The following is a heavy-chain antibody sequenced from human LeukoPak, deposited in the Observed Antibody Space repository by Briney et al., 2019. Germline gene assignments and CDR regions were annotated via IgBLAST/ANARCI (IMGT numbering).Heavy chain of an antibody. CDR3: AKNTQYSGYYDC. CDR1: GFTFSGYP. D-gene: IGHD6-6*01. J-gene: IGHJ4*02. Sequence: PGKSLRLSCAASGFTFSGYPIHWVRQAPGKGLEWVAVISYDGSNKYYADSVKGRFTISRDNSKNTLYLQMNSLRAEDTAVYYCAKNTQYSGYYDCWGQGTLVAVSS. V-gene: IGHV3-30-3*02. CDR2: ISYDGSNK.